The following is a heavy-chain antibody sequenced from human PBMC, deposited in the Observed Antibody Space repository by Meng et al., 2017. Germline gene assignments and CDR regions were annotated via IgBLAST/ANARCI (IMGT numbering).Heavy chain of an antibody. CDR1: GYTFTSYA. D-gene: IGHD6-19*01. CDR3: ASEKIAVAGRLDN. J-gene: IGHJ4*02. Sequence: ASVKVSCKASGYTFTSYAMNWVRQAPGQGLEWMGWINTNTGNPTYAQGFTGRFVFSLDASVSKAYLQISSLKAEDTAVYYCASEKIAVAGRLDNWGQGTLVTVSS. CDR2: INTNTGNP. V-gene: IGHV7-4-1*02.